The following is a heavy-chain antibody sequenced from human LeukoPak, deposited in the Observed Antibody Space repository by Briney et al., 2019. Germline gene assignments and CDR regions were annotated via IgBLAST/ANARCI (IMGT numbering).Heavy chain of an antibody. CDR2: IDTDVTST. Sequence: GGSLRLSCAASGFTLSSYWMHWVRQAPGKGLVWVSRIDTDVTSTNYADSVKGRFTISRDNAKNTLYLQMNSLRGEDTAVYYCARAVDYGFDYWGQGTLVTVSS. D-gene: IGHD4-17*01. CDR3: ARAVDYGFDY. V-gene: IGHV3-74*01. J-gene: IGHJ4*02. CDR1: GFTLSSYW.